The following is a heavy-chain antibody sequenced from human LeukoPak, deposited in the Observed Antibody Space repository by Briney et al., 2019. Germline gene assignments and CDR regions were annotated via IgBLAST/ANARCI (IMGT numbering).Heavy chain of an antibody. CDR1: GGSISSYY. CDR3: ARDTWGSSSPYYYYYMDV. CDR2: IYTSGST. V-gene: IGHV4-4*07. J-gene: IGHJ6*03. Sequence: SGTLSLTCTVSGGSISSYYWSWIRQPAGKGLEWIGRIYTSGSTNYNPSLKSRVTMSVDTSKNQFSLKLSSVTAADTAVYYCARDTWGSSSPYYYYYMDVWGKGTTVTVSS. D-gene: IGHD6-6*01.